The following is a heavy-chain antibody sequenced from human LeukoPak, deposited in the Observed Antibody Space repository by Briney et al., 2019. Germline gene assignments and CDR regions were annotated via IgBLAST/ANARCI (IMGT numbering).Heavy chain of an antibody. CDR1: GGTFSSYA. CDR2: INAGNGNT. D-gene: IGHD3-22*01. V-gene: IGHV1-3*01. Sequence: GASVKVSCKASGGTFSSYAISWVRQAPGQRLEWMGWINAGNGNTKYSQKFQGRVTITRDTSASTAYMELSSLRSEDTAVYYCAESPYDSSGILPAYWGQGTLVTVSS. CDR3: AESPYDSSGILPAY. J-gene: IGHJ4*02.